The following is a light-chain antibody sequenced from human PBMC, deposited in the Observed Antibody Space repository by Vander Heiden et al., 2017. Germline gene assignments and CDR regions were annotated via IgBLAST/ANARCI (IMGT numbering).Light chain of an antibody. CDR3: QQDVRIPHT. J-gene: IGKJ2*01. V-gene: IGKV4-1*01. CDR2: WAS. Sequence: DIVMTQSPDSLAVSLGERATINCKSSQSVLYSSNNKKCLSWYQQKPGQPPKLLIYWASTREAGVPDRFSGSGSGTDFTLTISSLQAEDVAVYYCQQDVRIPHTFGQGTKLEIK. CDR1: QSVLYSSNNKKC.